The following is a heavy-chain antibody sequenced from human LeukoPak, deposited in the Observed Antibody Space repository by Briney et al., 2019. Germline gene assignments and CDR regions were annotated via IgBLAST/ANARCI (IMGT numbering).Heavy chain of an antibody. D-gene: IGHD5-18*01. J-gene: IGHJ4*02. CDR3: ASGGYSYGGDY. Sequence: TGGSLRLSCAASGFTFSDYYMSWIRQAPGKGLEWVSYISSSSSYTNYADSVKGRFTISRDNAKNSLYLQMNGLRAEDTAVYYCASGGYSYGGDYWGQGTLVTVSS. CDR2: ISSSSSYT. CDR1: GFTFSDYY. V-gene: IGHV3-11*03.